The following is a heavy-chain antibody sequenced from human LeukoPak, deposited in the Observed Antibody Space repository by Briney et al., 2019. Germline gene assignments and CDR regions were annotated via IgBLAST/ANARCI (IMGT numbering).Heavy chain of an antibody. CDR2: MKPDGSEK. J-gene: IGHJ4*02. D-gene: IGHD6-13*01. Sequence: GGSLRLSCAASGFTFSNSWVSWVRQAPGKGLERVTNMKPDGSEKYYVDSVKGRFTISRDNAKNSLYLQMNSLRAEDTAVYYCARDSAGFDYWGQGALVTVSS. CDR1: GFTFSNSW. V-gene: IGHV3-7*01. CDR3: ARDSAGFDY.